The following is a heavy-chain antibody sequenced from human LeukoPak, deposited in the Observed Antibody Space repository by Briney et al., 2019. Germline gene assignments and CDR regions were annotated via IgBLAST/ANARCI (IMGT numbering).Heavy chain of an antibody. J-gene: IGHJ3*02. CDR1: GGFISSYY. D-gene: IGHD2-2*01. CDR2: IYSSGNT. Sequence: SETLSLTCTVSGGFISSYYWNWIRQTPGKGLEWIGSIYSSGNTNYNPSLKSRVTISVDTSKNQFSLMLTSVTAADTAVYYCARGPPDCSSTSCYAFDAFDIWGQGTMVTVSS. CDR3: ARGPPDCSSTSCYAFDAFDI. V-gene: IGHV4-59*12.